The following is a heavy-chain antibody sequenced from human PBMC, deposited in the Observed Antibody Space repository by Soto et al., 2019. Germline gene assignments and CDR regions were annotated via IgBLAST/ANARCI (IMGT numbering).Heavy chain of an antibody. J-gene: IGHJ4*02. V-gene: IGHV4-31*03. D-gene: IGHD5-18*01. Sequence: SETLSLTCTVSGGSISSGGYYWGWIRQHPGKGLEWIGYIYYSGSTYYNPSLKSRVTISVDTSKNQFSLKLSSVTAADTAVYYCARDRGTIAGYGFDYWGQGTLVTVSS. CDR2: IYYSGST. CDR1: GGSISSGGYY. CDR3: ARDRGTIAGYGFDY.